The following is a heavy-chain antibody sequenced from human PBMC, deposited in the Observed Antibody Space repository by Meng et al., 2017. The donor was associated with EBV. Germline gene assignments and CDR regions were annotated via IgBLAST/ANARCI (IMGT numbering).Heavy chain of an antibody. J-gene: IGHJ5*02. CDR2: IYYSGST. Sequence: QVQQEESGPGLVKPSEPLVPTCTVSGGSVSSGSDYWSWIRQPPGKGLEWIGYIYYSGSTNYNPSLKSRVTISVDTSKNQFSLKLSSVTAADTAVYYCARGRYYGDYFWFDPWGQGTLVTVSS. CDR1: GGSVSSGSDY. V-gene: IGHV4-61*01. CDR3: ARGRYYGDYFWFDP. D-gene: IGHD4-17*01.